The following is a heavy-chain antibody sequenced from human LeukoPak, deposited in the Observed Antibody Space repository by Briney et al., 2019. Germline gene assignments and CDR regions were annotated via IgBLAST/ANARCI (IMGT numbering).Heavy chain of an antibody. V-gene: IGHV1-18*01. CDR2: ISAYNGNT. CDR3: ARVGVGYDYVWGSYRPPAFDI. CDR1: GYTFTSYG. Sequence: ASVKVSCKASGYTFTSYGISWVRQAPGQGLEWMGWISAYNGNTNYAQKLQGRVTMTTDTSTSTAYMELRSLRSDDTAVYYCARVGVGYDYVWGSYRPPAFDIWGQGTMVTVSS. J-gene: IGHJ3*02. D-gene: IGHD3-16*02.